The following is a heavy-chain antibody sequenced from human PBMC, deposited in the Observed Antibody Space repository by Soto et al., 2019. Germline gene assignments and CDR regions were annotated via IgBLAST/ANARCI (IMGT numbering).Heavy chain of an antibody. V-gene: IGHV4-34*01. CDR2: IRHSGST. J-gene: IGHJ4*02. CDR1: GGSFSGSY. Sequence: PSETLSLTCAVSGGSFSGSYWSWIRQPPGKGLEWIGEIRHSGSTIYNPSLKSRVTISVDTSNNQFSLKLSSVTAGDTAVYYCARGPTPYSYGIFDYWGQGTLVTVSS. CDR3: ARGPTPYSYGIFDY. D-gene: IGHD5-18*01.